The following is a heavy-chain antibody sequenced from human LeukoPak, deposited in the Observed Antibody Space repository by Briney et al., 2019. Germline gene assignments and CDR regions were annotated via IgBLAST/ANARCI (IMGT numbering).Heavy chain of an antibody. CDR1: GASVGSAGYY. CDR2: IYYSGST. Sequence: SETLSLTCTVSGASVGSAGYYWSWIRQPPGKGLEWIGYIYYSGSTNYNPSLKSRVTISVDTSKNQFSLKLSSVTAADTAVYYCARRYVDIVATNAFDIWGQGTMVTVSS. J-gene: IGHJ3*02. CDR3: ARRYVDIVATNAFDI. D-gene: IGHD5-12*01. V-gene: IGHV4-61*08.